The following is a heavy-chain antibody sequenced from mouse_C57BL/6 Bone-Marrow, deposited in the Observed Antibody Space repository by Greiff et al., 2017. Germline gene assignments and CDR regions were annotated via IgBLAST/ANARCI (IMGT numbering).Heavy chain of an antibody. Sequence: EVQLQQSGPELVKPGASVKISCKASGYTFTDYYMNWVKQSHGKSLEWIGDINPNNGGTSYNQKLKGKATLTVDKSSSTAYMELRSLTSEDSAVYYCARDYYGSSWYFDYGGRGTILTVSS. CDR2: INPNNGGT. J-gene: IGHJ2*01. CDR3: ARDYYGSSWYFDY. CDR1: GYTFTDYY. D-gene: IGHD1-1*01. V-gene: IGHV1-26*01.